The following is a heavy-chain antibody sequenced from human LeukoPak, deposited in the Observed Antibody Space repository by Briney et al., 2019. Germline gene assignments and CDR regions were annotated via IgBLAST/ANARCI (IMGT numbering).Heavy chain of an antibody. J-gene: IGHJ4*02. CDR1: GYTFTSYY. D-gene: IGHD3-22*01. Sequence: ASVKVSCKASGYTFTSYYMHWVRQAPGQGLEWMGIINPSGGSTSYAQKFQGRVTMTRDTSTSTVYMELSSLRSEDTAVYYCARGMFGYDSSGYYRPQLVLFDYWGQGTLVTVSS. CDR3: ARGMFGYDSSGYYRPQLVLFDY. CDR2: INPSGGST. V-gene: IGHV1-46*01.